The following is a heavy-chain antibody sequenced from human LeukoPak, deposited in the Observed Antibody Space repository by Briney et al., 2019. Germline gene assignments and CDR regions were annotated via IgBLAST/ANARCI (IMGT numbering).Heavy chain of an antibody. J-gene: IGHJ6*03. CDR3: ARQGTYYYGSGSYYIPHRRYMDV. Sequence: SETLSLTCAVYGGSFSGYYWSWIRQPPGKGLEWIGEINHSGSTNYNPSLKSRVTISVDTSKNQFSLKLSSVTAADTAVYYCARQGTYYYGSGSYYIPHRRYMDVWGKGTTVTISS. D-gene: IGHD3-10*01. CDR1: GGSFSGYY. V-gene: IGHV4-34*01. CDR2: INHSGST.